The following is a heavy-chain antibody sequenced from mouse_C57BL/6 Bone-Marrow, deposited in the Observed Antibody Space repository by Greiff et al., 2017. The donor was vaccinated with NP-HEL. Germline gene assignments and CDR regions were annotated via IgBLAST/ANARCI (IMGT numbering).Heavy chain of an antibody. J-gene: IGHJ3*01. CDR2: IYPGSGST. CDR3: ARGAYYGNLAWFAY. V-gene: IGHV1-55*01. Sequence: QVQLKQPGAELVKPGASVKMSCKASGYTFTSYWITWVKQRPGQGLEWIGDIYPGSGSTNYNEKFKSKATLTVDTSSSTAYMQLSSLTSEDSAVYYCARGAYYGNLAWFAYWGQGTLVTVSA. D-gene: IGHD2-10*01. CDR1: GYTFTSYW.